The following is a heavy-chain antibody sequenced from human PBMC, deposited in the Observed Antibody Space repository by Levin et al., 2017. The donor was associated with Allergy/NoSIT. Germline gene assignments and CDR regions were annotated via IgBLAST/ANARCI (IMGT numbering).Heavy chain of an antibody. CDR3: ARRGYDYVWGSSYGGWYFDL. V-gene: IGHV4-59*08. CDR1: GGSISSYY. CDR2: IYYSGST. Sequence: PSETLSLTCTVSGGSISSYYWSWIRQPPGKGLEWIGYIYYSGSTNYNPSLKSRVTISVDTSKNQFSLKLSSVTAADTAVYYCARRGYDYVWGSSYGGWYFDLWGRGTLVTVSS. D-gene: IGHD3-16*01. J-gene: IGHJ2*01.